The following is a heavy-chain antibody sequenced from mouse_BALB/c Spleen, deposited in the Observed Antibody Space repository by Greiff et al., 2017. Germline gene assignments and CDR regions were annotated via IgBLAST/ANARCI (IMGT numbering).Heavy chain of an antibody. CDR2: ISSGSSTI. CDR3: ARGGYGSTNFDY. D-gene: IGHD1-1*01. CDR1: GFTFSSFG. J-gene: IGHJ2*01. V-gene: IGHV5-17*02. Sequence: EVQLVESGGGLVQPGGSRKLSCAASGFTFSSFGMHWVRQAPEKGLEWVAYISSGSSTIYYADTVKGRFTISRDNPKNTLYLQMSSLRSEDTAMYYCARGGYGSTNFDYWGQGTTLTVSS.